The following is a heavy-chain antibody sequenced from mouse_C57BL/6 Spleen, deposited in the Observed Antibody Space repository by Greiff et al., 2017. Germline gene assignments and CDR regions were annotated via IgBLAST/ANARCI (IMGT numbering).Heavy chain of an antibody. CDR2: INPSNGGT. CDR1: GYTFTSYW. V-gene: IGHV1-53*01. D-gene: IGHD1-1*02. Sequence: QVQLQQPGTELVKPGASVKLSCKASGYTFTSYWMHWVKQRPGQGLEWIGNINPSNGGTNYNEKFKSKATLTVDKSSSTAYMQLSSLTSEDSAVYDGARQGLLLRDYAMDYWGQGTSVTVSS. CDR3: ARQGLLLRDYAMDY. J-gene: IGHJ4*01.